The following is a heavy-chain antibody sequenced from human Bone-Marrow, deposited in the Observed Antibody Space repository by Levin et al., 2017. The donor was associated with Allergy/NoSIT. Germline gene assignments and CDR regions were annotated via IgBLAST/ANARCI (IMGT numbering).Heavy chain of an antibody. J-gene: IGHJ4*02. CDR2: MNPKDGST. CDR1: GYTFTGDY. Sequence: ASVKVSCQASGYTFTGDYIHWVRQAPGQGLEWMGWMNPKDGSTKYVEKFEGRVTMTRDTTISTAYLDLRGLISDDTAVYYCAREGYFDSFDYWGQGTLITVSS. D-gene: IGHD3-9*01. V-gene: IGHV1-2*02. CDR3: AREGYFDSFDY.